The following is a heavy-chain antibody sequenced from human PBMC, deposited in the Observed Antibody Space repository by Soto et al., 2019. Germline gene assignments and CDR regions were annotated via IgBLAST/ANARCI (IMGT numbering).Heavy chain of an antibody. CDR2: ISAYNGNT. J-gene: IGHJ4*02. D-gene: IGHD3-22*01. CDR3: ARDSFYDSSGYARDY. V-gene: IGHV1-18*01. CDR1: GYTFTSYG. Sequence: QVQLVQSGAEVKKPGASVKVSCKASGYTFTSYGISWVRQAPGQGLEWMGWISAYNGNTNYAQKLQGRVTMTTDTSXXTAYMELRSLRSDDTAVYYCARDSFYDSSGYARDYWGQGTLVTVSS.